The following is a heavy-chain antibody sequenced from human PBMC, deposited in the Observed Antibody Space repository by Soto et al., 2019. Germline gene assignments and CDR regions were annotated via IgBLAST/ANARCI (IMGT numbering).Heavy chain of an antibody. D-gene: IGHD3-9*01. Sequence: SETLSLTCTVSGGSISSGGYYWSWIRQHPGKGLEWIGYIYYRGNAYYNPSLQTRVTISLDKSKSQFSLKLNSVTAADSAVYFCARLEGLATISYYFDFWGPGALVTVSS. J-gene: IGHJ4*02. CDR3: ARLEGLATISYYFDF. V-gene: IGHV4-39*01. CDR2: IYYRGNA. CDR1: GGSISSGGYY.